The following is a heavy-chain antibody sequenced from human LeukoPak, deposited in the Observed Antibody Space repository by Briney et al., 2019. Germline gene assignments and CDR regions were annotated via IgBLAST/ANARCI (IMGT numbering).Heavy chain of an antibody. J-gene: IGHJ4*02. Sequence: GGSLRLSCAASGFNFSSYGMHWIRQAPGKGLEWVTSIWFDGSNIHYADSVKGRVIISRDNSKSALYLQMNSLRAEDTVIYYCARDSLPMAVTGPFDHWGQGALVTVSS. CDR1: GFNFSSYG. D-gene: IGHD3-9*01. CDR2: IWFDGSNI. V-gene: IGHV3-33*01. CDR3: ARDSLPMAVTGPFDH.